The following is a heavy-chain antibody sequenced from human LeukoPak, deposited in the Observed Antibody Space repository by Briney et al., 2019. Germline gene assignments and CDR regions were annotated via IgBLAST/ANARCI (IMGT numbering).Heavy chain of an antibody. Sequence: EXLSLTCTVSGGSISSYYWSWIWQPPGKGLEWIGYIYYSGSTNYNPSLKSRVTISVDTSKNQFSLKLSSVTAADTAVYYCARGGAFDIWGQGTMVTVSS. CDR1: GGSISSYY. J-gene: IGHJ3*02. V-gene: IGHV4-59*01. CDR3: ARGGAFDI. CDR2: IYYSGST.